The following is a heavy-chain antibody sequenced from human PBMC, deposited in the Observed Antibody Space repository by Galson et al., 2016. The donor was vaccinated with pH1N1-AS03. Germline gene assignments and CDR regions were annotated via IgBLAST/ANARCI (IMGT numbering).Heavy chain of an antibody. CDR2: IKSKSDGGTT. V-gene: IGHV3-15*01. Sequence: SLRLSCAASGFAFSNAWMTWVRQAPGKGLEWVGRIKSKSDGGTTDYAAPVKARFTISRDDSKNTLYLQMNSLKTEDTAVYYCSPDATFYYYYGMDVWGRGTTVTVSS. CDR3: SPDATFYYYYGMDV. CDR1: GFAFSNAW. J-gene: IGHJ6*02.